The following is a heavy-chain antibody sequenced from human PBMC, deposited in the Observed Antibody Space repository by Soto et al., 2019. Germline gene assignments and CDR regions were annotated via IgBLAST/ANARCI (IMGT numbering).Heavy chain of an antibody. D-gene: IGHD3-10*01. CDR2: IYWDHDK. CDR1: GFSLSTTGVG. J-gene: IGHJ4*02. Sequence: QITLKESGPALVKPTQTLTLTCSFSGFSLSTTGVGVGWIRQSPGKALEWLAIIYWDHDKRYSPSLKSRVTITKGPSKKQVVLTVTNMDPVDTGRYYCARSLWFGELHWGQGALVTVSS. V-gene: IGHV2-5*02. CDR3: ARSLWFGELH.